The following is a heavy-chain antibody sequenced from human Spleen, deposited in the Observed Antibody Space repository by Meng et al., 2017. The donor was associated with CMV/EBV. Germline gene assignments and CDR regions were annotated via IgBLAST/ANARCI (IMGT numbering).Heavy chain of an antibody. V-gene: IGHV3-30-3*01. CDR1: GFTLSRYG. Sequence: SGFTLSRYGMHWVRQAPGKGLEWVGFISHDGNEKNYADAVKGRFTISRDNSKNTLYVQMNSLRAEDTAVYYCARRRVRGVILDGLEIWGQGTMVTVSS. CDR2: ISHDGNEK. J-gene: IGHJ3*02. CDR3: ARRRVRGVILDGLEI. D-gene: IGHD3-10*01.